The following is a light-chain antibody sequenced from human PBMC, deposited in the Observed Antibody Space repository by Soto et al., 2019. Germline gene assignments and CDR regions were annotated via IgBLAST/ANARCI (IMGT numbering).Light chain of an antibody. CDR1: QSVSSN. CDR3: QQYNNWPPWT. CDR2: GAS. V-gene: IGKV3-15*01. J-gene: IGKJ1*01. Sequence: EIVLTQSPVTLSLSPGERAILSCRASQSVSSNLAWYPQKPGQAPRLLIYGASTRATGIPARFSGSGSGTEFTLTISSLQSEDFAVYYCQQYNNWPPWTFGQGTKV.